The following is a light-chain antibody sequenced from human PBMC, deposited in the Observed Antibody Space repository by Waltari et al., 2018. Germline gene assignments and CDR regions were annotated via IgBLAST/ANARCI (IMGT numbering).Light chain of an antibody. CDR3: QQYNNWPPYT. Sequence: MTQSPVTLSVSPGERATLSCRASQSVSSNLAWYQQKPGQAPRLLIYGASTRATGIPARFSGSGSGTEFTLTVSSLQSEDFAVYYCQQYNNWPPYTFGQGTKLEIK. J-gene: IGKJ2*01. V-gene: IGKV3-15*01. CDR2: GAS. CDR1: QSVSSN.